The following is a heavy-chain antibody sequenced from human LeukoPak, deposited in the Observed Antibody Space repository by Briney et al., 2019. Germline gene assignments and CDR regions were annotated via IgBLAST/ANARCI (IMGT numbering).Heavy chain of an antibody. CDR1: GFTVSSNY. Sequence: GGSLRLSCAASGFTVSSNYMSWVRQAPGKGLEWVSVIYCGGSTSDADSVKGRFTISRDNSMNTLYLQMNSLRAEDTAVYYCARGRTYYYDSSGPPLPYYFDYWGQGTLVTVSS. D-gene: IGHD3-22*01. V-gene: IGHV3-53*01. CDR2: IYCGGST. J-gene: IGHJ4*02. CDR3: ARGRTYYYDSSGPPLPYYFDY.